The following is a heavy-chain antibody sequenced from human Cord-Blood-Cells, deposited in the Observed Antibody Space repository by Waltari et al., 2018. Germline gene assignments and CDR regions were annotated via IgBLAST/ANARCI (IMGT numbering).Heavy chain of an antibody. Sequence: QVQLVHSGAEVKKPGSSVKVSCKASGGTFSSYAISWVRQAPGQGLEWMGGFFLSLGRANYAQNFQARATIPAEKSTSTASLELSSLRSEDTAVYYCAREMTMIVVVKRGWVDPWGQGTLVTVSS. V-gene: IGHV1-69*10. J-gene: IGHJ5*02. D-gene: IGHD3-22*01. CDR2: FFLSLGRA. CDR1: GGTFSSYA. CDR3: AREMTMIVVVKRGWVDP.